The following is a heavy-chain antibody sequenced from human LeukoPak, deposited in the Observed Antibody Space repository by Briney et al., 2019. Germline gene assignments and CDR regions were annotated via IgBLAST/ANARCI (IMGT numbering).Heavy chain of an antibody. CDR2: IRSKANSYAT. CDR1: GFTFSGSA. Sequence: GGSLKLSCAASGFTFSGSAMHWVRQASGKGLEWVGRIRSKANSYATAYAASVKGRFTISRDDSKNTAYLQMNSLKTEDTAVYYCTRHADSSGWCFGLMDVDYWGQGTLVTVSS. D-gene: IGHD6-19*01. J-gene: IGHJ4*02. V-gene: IGHV3-73*01. CDR3: TRHADSSGWCFGLMDVDY.